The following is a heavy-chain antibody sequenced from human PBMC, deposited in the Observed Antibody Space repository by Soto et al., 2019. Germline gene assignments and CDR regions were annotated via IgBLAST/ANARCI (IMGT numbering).Heavy chain of an antibody. CDR1: GYTFTGYY. J-gene: IGHJ6*02. D-gene: IGHD1-26*01. CDR3: AKGGAIVAAGTRVYLYNAMDV. V-gene: IGHV1-2*02. CDR2: INPNSGDT. Sequence: SVKVSCKASGYTFTGYYVHWVRQAPGQGLEWMGWINPNSGDTYLAQRFQGRVTMNRDTSIGTAYMELRGLTSDDTAEYYCAKGGAIVAAGTRVYLYNAMDVWGQGTTVTVPS.